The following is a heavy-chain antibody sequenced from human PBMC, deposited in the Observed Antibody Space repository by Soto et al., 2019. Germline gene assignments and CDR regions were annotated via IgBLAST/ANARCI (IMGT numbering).Heavy chain of an antibody. CDR2: ISSSGSTI. Sequence: PGGSLRLSCAASGFTFSDYYMSWIRQAPGKGLEWVSYISSSGSTIYYADSVKGRFTISRDNAKNSLYLQMNSLRAEDTAVYYCARSSFQWLGNYYYGMDVWGQGTTVTVSS. J-gene: IGHJ6*02. V-gene: IGHV3-11*04. D-gene: IGHD6-19*01. CDR3: ARSSFQWLGNYYYGMDV. CDR1: GFTFSDYY.